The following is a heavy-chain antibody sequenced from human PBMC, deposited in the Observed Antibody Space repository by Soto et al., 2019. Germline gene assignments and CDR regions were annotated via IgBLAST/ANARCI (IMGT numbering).Heavy chain of an antibody. CDR2: IGTAGDT. D-gene: IGHD2-2*01. V-gene: IGHV3-13*01. CDR1: GFTFSSYD. Sequence: PGGSLRLSCAASGFTFSSYDMHWVRQATGKGLEWVSAIGTAGDTYYPGSVKGRFTISRESAKNSLYLQMNSLRAGDTAVYYCARQGYYCSSTSCPLDVWGQGTTVTVSS. CDR3: ARQGYYCSSTSCPLDV. J-gene: IGHJ6*02.